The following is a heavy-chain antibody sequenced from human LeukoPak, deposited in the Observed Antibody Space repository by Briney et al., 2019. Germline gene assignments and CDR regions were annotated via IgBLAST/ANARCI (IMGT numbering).Heavy chain of an antibody. CDR3: ARDRRRYSSSWYPDWFDP. Sequence: GASVKVSCKASGGTFSSYAISWVRQAPGQGLEWMGGIIPIFDTANYAQKFQGRVTITADESTSTAYMELSSLRSEDTAVYYCARDRRRYSSSWYPDWFDPWGQGTLVTVSS. V-gene: IGHV1-69*13. CDR2: IIPIFDTA. J-gene: IGHJ5*02. CDR1: GGTFSSYA. D-gene: IGHD6-13*01.